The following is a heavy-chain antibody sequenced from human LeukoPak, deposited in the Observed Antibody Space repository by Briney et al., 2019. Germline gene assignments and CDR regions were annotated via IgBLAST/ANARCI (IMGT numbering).Heavy chain of an antibody. Sequence: GGSLRLSCAASGFTFSSYAMSWVRQAPGKGLEWVSTISNSDYSTYYADSVKGRFTISRDNSKNTLYLQMNSLRAEDTAVYYCASKGVYSGYDSEGLYYYYYMDVWGKGTTVTISS. CDR1: GFTFSSYA. D-gene: IGHD5-12*01. CDR2: ISNSDYST. CDR3: ASKGVYSGYDSEGLYYYYYMDV. V-gene: IGHV3-23*01. J-gene: IGHJ6*03.